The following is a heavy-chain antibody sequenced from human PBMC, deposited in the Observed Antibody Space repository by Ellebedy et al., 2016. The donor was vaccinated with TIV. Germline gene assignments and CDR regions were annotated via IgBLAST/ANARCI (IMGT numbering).Heavy chain of an antibody. CDR2: SNSDDNVT. D-gene: IGHD2-15*01. V-gene: IGHV3-48*03. CDR3: ARTTLMWIHLSGLDV. Sequence: PGGSLRLSCSASGFTFRSFEMNWVRQAPGKGLEWLSSSNSDDNVTYYADSVKGRFTVSRDNAKNSLFLQMNSLSANDTAVYYCARTTLMWIHLSGLDVWGPGTTVTVSS. CDR1: GFTFRSFE. J-gene: IGHJ6*02.